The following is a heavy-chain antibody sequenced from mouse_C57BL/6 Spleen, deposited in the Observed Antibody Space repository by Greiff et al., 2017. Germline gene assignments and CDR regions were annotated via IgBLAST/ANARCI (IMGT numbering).Heavy chain of an antibody. CDR2: IYPRSGNT. CDR1: GYTFTSYG. V-gene: IGHV1-81*01. J-gene: IGHJ3*01. D-gene: IGHD1-1*01. CDR3: ARSKDYGRRGAWFAY. Sequence: QVQLQQSGAELARPGASVKLSCKASGYTFTSYGISWVKQRTGQGLEWIGEIYPRSGNTYYNEKFKGKATLTADTSSSTAYMELRSLTSEDSAVYFCARSKDYGRRGAWFAYWGQGTLVTVSA.